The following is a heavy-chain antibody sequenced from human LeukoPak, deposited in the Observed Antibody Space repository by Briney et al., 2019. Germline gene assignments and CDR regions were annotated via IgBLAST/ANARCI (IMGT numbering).Heavy chain of an antibody. V-gene: IGHV3-23*01. CDR3: AKSYDILTGYLDP. CDR1: GFTLSSYA. J-gene: IGHJ5*02. D-gene: IGHD3-9*01. CDR2: ISGSGGST. Sequence: GGSLRLSCAASGFTLSSYAMSWVRQAPGKGLEWVSAISGSGGSTYYADSVKGRFTISRDNSKNTLYLQMSSLRAEDTAVYYCAKSYDILTGYLDPWGQGTLVTVSS.